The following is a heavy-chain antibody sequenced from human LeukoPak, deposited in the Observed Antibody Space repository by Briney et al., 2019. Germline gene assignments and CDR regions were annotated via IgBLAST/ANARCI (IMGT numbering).Heavy chain of an antibody. CDR3: ARRSRYCSGGSCSTRDYYFDY. D-gene: IGHD2-15*01. J-gene: IGHJ4*02. Sequence: PSETLSLTCTVSGGSISSSSYYWGWLRQPPGKGLEWIGSIYYSGSTYYNPSLKSRVTISVDTSKNQFSLKLSSVTAADTAVYYCARRSRYCSGGSCSTRDYYFDYWGQGTLVTVSS. V-gene: IGHV4-39*01. CDR2: IYYSGST. CDR1: GGSISSSSYY.